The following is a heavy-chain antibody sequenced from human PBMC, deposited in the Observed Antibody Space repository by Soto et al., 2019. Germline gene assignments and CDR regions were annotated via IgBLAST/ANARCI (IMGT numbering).Heavy chain of an antibody. CDR3: AREGGPSYYYYYMDV. CDR1: GGSISSYY. D-gene: IGHD1-26*01. J-gene: IGHJ6*03. CDR2: IYYSGST. V-gene: IGHV4-59*01. Sequence: SETLSLTCTVSGGSISSYYWSWIRQPPGKGLEWIGYIYYSGSTNYNPSLKSRVTISVDTSKNQFSLKLSSVTAADTAVYYCAREGGPSYYYYYMDVWGKGTTVTVSS.